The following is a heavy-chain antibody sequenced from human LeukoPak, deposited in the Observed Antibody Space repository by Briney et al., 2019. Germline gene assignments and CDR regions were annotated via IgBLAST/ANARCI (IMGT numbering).Heavy chain of an antibody. Sequence: PGGSLRLSCAASGFTVSSNYMSWVRQAPGKGLEWVSLIYSGGDTYYADSVKGRFTISRDNSKNTLYLQMNNLRADDTAVYYCATRYRSGTSCYRGAFDVWGQGTMVTVSS. V-gene: IGHV3-66*02. CDR2: IYSGGDT. CDR3: ATRYRSGTSCYRGAFDV. J-gene: IGHJ3*01. CDR1: GFTVSSNY. D-gene: IGHD2-2*02.